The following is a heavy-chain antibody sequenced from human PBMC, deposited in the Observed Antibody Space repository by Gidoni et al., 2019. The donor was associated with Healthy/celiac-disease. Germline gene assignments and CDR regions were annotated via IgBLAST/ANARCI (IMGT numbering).Heavy chain of an antibody. CDR3: ARSNYDILTGYYTPAFYYYYGMDV. CDR1: GFSLSNARLG. V-gene: IGHV2-26*01. D-gene: IGHD3-9*01. J-gene: IGHJ6*02. CDR2: IFSNDEH. Sequence: QVTLNESGPVLVKPTDTLTLTCTVSGFSLSNARLGVSWIRQPPGKALEWLAHIFSNDEHAYSTSLKSMLTISKDTSKSQVVLTMTNMDPLDTATYYCARSNYDILTGYYTPAFYYYYGMDVWGQGTTVTVSS.